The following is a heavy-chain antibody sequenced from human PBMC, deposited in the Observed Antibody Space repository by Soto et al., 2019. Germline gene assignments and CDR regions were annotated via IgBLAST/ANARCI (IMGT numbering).Heavy chain of an antibody. CDR3: SGCSGGACHQNYGMDV. V-gene: IGHV3-21*01. CDR2: ISPTTSHI. CDR1: GFTFSSCT. D-gene: IGHD2-15*01. Sequence: EVHLVESGGGLVKPGGSLRLSCAVSGFTFSSCTMNWVRQAPGKGLEWVSSISPTTSHIYYADSLKGRFTIPRDNAKNSLFLQMNSLRAEDTAVYYCSGCSGGACHQNYGMDVWGQGTTVTVSS. J-gene: IGHJ6*02.